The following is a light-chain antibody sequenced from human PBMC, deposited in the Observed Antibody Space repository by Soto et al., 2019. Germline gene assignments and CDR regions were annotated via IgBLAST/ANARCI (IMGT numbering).Light chain of an antibody. J-gene: IGLJ2*01. Sequence: QSVLTQPASVSGSPGQSITISCTGTSSDVGGYNYVSWYQQHPGKAPKLMIYEVSNRPSGVSNRFSGSKSGNTASLTISGLQAEDEADYYCSSYTSSSTPVVFGGATKLTVL. CDR1: SSDVGGYNY. CDR2: EVS. V-gene: IGLV2-14*01. CDR3: SSYTSSSTPVV.